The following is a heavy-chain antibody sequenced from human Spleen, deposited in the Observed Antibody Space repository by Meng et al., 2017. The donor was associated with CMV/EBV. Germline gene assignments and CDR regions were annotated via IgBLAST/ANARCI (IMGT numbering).Heavy chain of an antibody. D-gene: IGHD2-2*02. CDR1: GFSFDTYE. CDR3: ARGQFCTKTTCYTRPPDY. Sequence: GGSLRLSCVGSGFSFDTYEMNWVRQAPGKGLEWVSDISSSGSTIYYADSVRGRFTISRDNAKNSLYLQMNSLRVEDTAVYYCARGQFCTKTTCYTRPPDYWGQGTLVTVSS. J-gene: IGHJ4*02. CDR2: ISSSGSTI. V-gene: IGHV3-48*03.